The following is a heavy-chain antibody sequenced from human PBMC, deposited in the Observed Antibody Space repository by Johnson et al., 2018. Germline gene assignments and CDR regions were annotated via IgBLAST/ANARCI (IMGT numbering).Heavy chain of an antibody. CDR2: LSHAESNE. CDR1: GFTFSTYG. CDR3: AGGYSGAPFGY. D-gene: IGHD1-26*01. V-gene: IGHV3-30*03. J-gene: IGHJ4*02. Sequence: QVQLVQSGGGVVQPGRSLRLSCAASGFTFSTYGMHWVRQAPGKGLEWVSFLSHAESNEYYADSVKGRFTISRDNSKNTLYLQMNSLRAEDTAVYYWAGGYSGAPFGYWGQGTLVTVSS.